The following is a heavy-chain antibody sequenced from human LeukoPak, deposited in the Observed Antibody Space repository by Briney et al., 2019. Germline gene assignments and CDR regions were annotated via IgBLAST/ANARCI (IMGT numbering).Heavy chain of an antibody. CDR2: IWSDGNNK. Sequence: PGTSLRLSCAASGFTFSRYGMHWVRQAPGKGLEWVAVIWSDGNNKEHGDSVKGRFTISRDNFKNTLYLQMNSLRAEDTAVYYCARDFPDGPPSGGAFDIWGQGTMVTVSS. V-gene: IGHV3-33*01. J-gene: IGHJ3*02. CDR3: ARDFPDGPPSGGAFDI. CDR1: GFTFSRYG. D-gene: IGHD5-24*01.